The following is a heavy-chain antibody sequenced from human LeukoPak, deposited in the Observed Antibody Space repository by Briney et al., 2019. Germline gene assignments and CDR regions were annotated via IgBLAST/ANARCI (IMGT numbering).Heavy chain of an antibody. CDR3: ARGTLYRGWSYYLDF. J-gene: IGHJ4*02. CDR2: IYHSGST. V-gene: IGHV4-4*02. D-gene: IGHD6-19*01. Sequence: PSGTLSLTCAVSGGSISSSNWWSWVRQPPGKGLEWIGEIYHSGSTNYNPSLKSRVTISVDKSKNRFSLKLRSVTAADTAMYYCARGTLYRGWSYYLDFWGQGSQVTVSS. CDR1: GGSISSSNW.